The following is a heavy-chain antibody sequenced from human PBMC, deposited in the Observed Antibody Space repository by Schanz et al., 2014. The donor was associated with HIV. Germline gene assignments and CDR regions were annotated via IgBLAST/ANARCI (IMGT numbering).Heavy chain of an antibody. Sequence: QVQLVESGGGVVQPGRSLRLSCTASGFTFSTFGMHWVRQVPGKGLECVAVISYDGTKKYYADSVKGRFTISRDNSKDTLFLQMNSLRAEDTAVYHCVRDQSLWGSGYTYFDHWGQGTQVTVSS. CDR2: ISYDGTKK. CDR1: GFTFSTFG. J-gene: IGHJ4*02. CDR3: VRDQSLWGSGYTYFDH. V-gene: IGHV3-30*03. D-gene: IGHD5-12*01.